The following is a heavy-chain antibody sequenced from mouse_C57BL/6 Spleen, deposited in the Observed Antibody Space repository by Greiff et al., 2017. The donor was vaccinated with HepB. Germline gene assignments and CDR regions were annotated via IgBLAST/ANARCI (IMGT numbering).Heavy chain of an antibody. D-gene: IGHD2-1*01. Sequence: QVQLQQPGAELVKPGASVKMSCKASGYTFTSYWITWVKQGPGQGLEWIGDIYPGSGSTNYNEKFKSKATLTVDTSSSTAYMQLSSLTSEDSAVYYCARRVYYGNPYAMDYWGQGTSVTVSS. J-gene: IGHJ4*01. CDR3: ARRVYYGNPYAMDY. CDR2: IYPGSGST. CDR1: GYTFTSYW. V-gene: IGHV1-55*01.